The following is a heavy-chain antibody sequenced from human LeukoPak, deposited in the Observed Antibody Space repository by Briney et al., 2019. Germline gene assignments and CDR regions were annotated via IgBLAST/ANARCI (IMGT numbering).Heavy chain of an antibody. CDR1: ELTSSTYG. CDR2: KSYNGGVR. D-gene: IGHD5-18*01. V-gene: IGHV3-30*03. CDR3: LTEDTPTVFDN. Sequence: SGGSLRLSCAASELTSSTYGLHWVRQAPGKGLEWVALKSYNGGVRYYADSVRGRFTISRDNSKNTMYLQMNSLRTDDTAVYYCLTEDTPTVFDNCGQGTHVTVSS. J-gene: IGHJ4*02.